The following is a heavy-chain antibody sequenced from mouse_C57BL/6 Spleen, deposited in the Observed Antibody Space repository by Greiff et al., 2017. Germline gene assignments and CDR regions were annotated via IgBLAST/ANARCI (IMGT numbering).Heavy chain of an antibody. CDR3: ARVYYGYDEAWFAY. V-gene: IGHV1-61*01. J-gene: IGHJ3*01. CDR2: IYPSDSET. Sequence: VKLQQPGAELVRPGSSVKLSCKASGYTFTSYWMDWVKQRPGQGLEWIGNIYPSDSETHYNQKFKDKATLTVDKSSSTAYMQLSSLTSEDSAVYYCARVYYGYDEAWFAYWGQGTLVTVSA. CDR1: GYTFTSYW. D-gene: IGHD2-2*01.